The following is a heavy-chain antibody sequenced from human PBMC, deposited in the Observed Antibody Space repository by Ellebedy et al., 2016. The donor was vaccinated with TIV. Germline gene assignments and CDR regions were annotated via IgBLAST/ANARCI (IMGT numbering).Heavy chain of an antibody. CDR3: ARDYMTTVTTAFDP. CDR1: GGSISSGSYY. J-gene: IGHJ5*02. Sequence: SETLSLTXTVSGGSISSGSYYWSWIRQPAGKGLEWIGRIYTRGNTNYNPSLTSRVTMSVDTSKNQFSLKLNSVTAADTAVYYCARDYMTTVTTAFDPWGQGTLVTVSS. CDR2: IYTRGNT. V-gene: IGHV4-61*02. D-gene: IGHD4-11*01.